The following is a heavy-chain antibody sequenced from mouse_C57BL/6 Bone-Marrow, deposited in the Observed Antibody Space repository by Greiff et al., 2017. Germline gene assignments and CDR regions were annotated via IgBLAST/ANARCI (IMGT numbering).Heavy chain of an antibody. D-gene: IGHD1-1*01. CDR3: ARPGSSYWYFDV. V-gene: IGHV5-4*01. CDR1: GFTFSSYA. Sequence: EVQRVESGGGLVKPGGSLKLSCAASGFTFSSYAMSWVRQTPEKRLEWVATISDGGSYTYYPDNVKGRFTISRDNAKTNLYLQMSHLKSEDTAMYYCARPGSSYWYFDVWGTGTTVTVSS. J-gene: IGHJ1*03. CDR2: ISDGGSYT.